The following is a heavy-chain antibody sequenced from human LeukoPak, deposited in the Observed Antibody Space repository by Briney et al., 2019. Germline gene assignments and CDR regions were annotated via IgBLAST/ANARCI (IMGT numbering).Heavy chain of an antibody. J-gene: IGHJ5*02. D-gene: IGHD3-9*01. V-gene: IGHV1-2*02. Sequence: GASVKVSCKASGYTFNGYYMHWVRQAPGQGLEWMGWINPNSGGTNYAQKFQGRVTMTRDTSISTAYMELSRLRSDDTAVYYCARAYYDILTGPITWFDPWGQGTLVTVSS. CDR1: GYTFNGYY. CDR3: ARAYYDILTGPITWFDP. CDR2: INPNSGGT.